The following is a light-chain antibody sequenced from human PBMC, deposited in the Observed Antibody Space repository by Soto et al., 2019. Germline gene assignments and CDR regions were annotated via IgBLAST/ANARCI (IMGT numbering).Light chain of an antibody. CDR1: QTINNR. J-gene: IGKJ1*01. CDR3: QQYDSFWTV. Sequence: DIQMTQSPSTLSASVCDRVTIPCRASQTINNRLAWYQQKPGKAPNLLIYDVSTLESGVPSRFSGSGSGTEFTLTISSLQPDDFATYYCQQYDSFWTVFGQGTKVDIK. CDR2: DVS. V-gene: IGKV1-5*01.